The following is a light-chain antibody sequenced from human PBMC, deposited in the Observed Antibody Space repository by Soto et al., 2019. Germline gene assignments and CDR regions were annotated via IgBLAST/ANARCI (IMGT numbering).Light chain of an antibody. CDR1: NIGSKN. V-gene: IGLV3-21*04. Sequence: SCELTQPPSVSVAPGKTARITCGGNNIGSKNVHWYQQKPGQAPVLVIYYNSDRPSGIPERFSGSNSGNTATLTISRVEAGDEADYYCQVWDSSSDHWVFGGGTQLTVL. CDR3: QVWDSSSDHWV. CDR2: YNS. J-gene: IGLJ3*02.